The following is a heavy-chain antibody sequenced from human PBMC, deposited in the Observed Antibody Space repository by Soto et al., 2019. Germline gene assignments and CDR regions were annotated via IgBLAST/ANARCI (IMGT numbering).Heavy chain of an antibody. J-gene: IGHJ6*02. Sequence: PSETLSLTSIFSGDSISSLYWTGIRQSPGKGLEWIGHVYYSGTTDYNPSLKSRVTISVDTSKNQFSLRLRSVTAADTVVYYCARDQSFDRSYYYGIDFWGQGTTVT. CDR1: GDSISSLY. V-gene: IGHV4-59*11. CDR2: VYYSGTT. CDR3: ARDQSFDRSYYYGIDF. D-gene: IGHD3-22*01.